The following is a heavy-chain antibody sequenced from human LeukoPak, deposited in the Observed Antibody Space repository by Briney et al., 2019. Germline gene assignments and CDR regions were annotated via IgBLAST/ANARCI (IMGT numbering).Heavy chain of an antibody. CDR3: DRGFRGFDT. V-gene: IGHV3-72*01. CDR1: GFIFNDHY. Sequence: GGSLRLSCTASGFIFNDHYMDWVRRAPGKGLEWVGRVRNKANGHTTEYGASFKGRFTVSRDDSKNSIYLQMNSLNIEDTAMYYCDRGFRGFDTWGQGILVTVSS. J-gene: IGHJ5*02. CDR2: VRNKANGHTT. D-gene: IGHD3-10*01.